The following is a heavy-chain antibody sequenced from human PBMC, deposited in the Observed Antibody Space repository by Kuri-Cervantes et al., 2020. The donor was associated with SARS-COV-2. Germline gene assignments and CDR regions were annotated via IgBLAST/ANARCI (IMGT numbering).Heavy chain of an antibody. Sequence: GSLRLSCTGSGGPISSYDWSWIRQPLGKGLEWSGYIYYSGSTNYNPSLKSRVTISVDTSKNQFSLKLSSVTAADTAVYYCAMLPTIFGPEMDYWGQGTLVTVSS. D-gene: IGHD3-3*01. CDR2: IYYSGST. CDR1: GGPISSYD. CDR3: AMLPTIFGPEMDY. J-gene: IGHJ4*02. V-gene: IGHV4-59*01.